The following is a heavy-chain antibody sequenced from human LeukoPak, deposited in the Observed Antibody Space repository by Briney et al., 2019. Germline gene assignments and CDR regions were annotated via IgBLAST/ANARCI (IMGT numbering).Heavy chain of an antibody. V-gene: IGHV3-23*01. Sequence: GGSLRLSCAASGFTFSSYAMSWVRQAPGKGLEWVSAISGSGGSTYYADSVKGRFTISRDNSKNTLYLQMNSLRAEDTAVYYCARATLRYFDWLLDGVDYWGQGTLVTVSS. D-gene: IGHD3-9*01. J-gene: IGHJ4*02. CDR3: ARATLRYFDWLLDGVDY. CDR2: ISGSGGST. CDR1: GFTFSSYA.